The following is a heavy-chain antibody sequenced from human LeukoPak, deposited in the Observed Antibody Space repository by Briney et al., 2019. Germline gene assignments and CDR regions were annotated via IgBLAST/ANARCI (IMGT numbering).Heavy chain of an antibody. J-gene: IGHJ3*01. Sequence: SETLSLTCTVSGGSFSSYYWSWIRQPPGKGLEWIGYIYYSGSTNYNPSLKSRVTISVDTSKNQFSLKLSSVTAADTAVYYCARGFLSGSYYGAGLTDWGQGTMVTVSS. CDR1: GGSFSSYY. CDR3: ARGFLSGSYYGAGLTD. V-gene: IGHV4-59*01. D-gene: IGHD1-26*01. CDR2: IYYSGST.